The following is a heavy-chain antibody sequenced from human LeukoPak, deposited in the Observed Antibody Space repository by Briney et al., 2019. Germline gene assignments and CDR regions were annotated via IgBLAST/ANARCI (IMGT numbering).Heavy chain of an antibody. V-gene: IGHV1-46*01. CDR1: GYTFTSYY. J-gene: IGHJ4*02. CDR3: ARERRGGSYFTEKRLDH. Sequence: ASVKVSCKASGYTFTSYYMHWVRQAPGQGLEWMGIINPSGGSTSYAQKFQGRVTMTRDTSTGTVYMELSSLRSEDTAVYYCARERRGGSYFTEKRLDHWGQGTLVAVSS. D-gene: IGHD1-26*01. CDR2: INPSGGST.